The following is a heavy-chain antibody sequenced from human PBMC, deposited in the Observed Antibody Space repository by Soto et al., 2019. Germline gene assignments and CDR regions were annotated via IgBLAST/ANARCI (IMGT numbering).Heavy chain of an antibody. J-gene: IGHJ6*02. CDR3: AREEQLYYYYGMDV. V-gene: IGHV1-8*01. CDR2: MNPNSGNT. D-gene: IGHD6-13*01. CDR1: GYTFTSYD. Sequence: ASVKVSCKASGYTFTSYDINWVRQATGQGLEWMGWMNPNSGNTGYAQKFQGRVTMTRNTSISTAYMELSSLRSEDTAMYYCAREEQLYYYYGMDVWGQGTTVTVSS.